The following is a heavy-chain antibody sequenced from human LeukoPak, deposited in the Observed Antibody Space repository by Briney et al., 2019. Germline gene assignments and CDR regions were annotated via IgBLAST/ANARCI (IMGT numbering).Heavy chain of an antibody. D-gene: IGHD4-11*01. CDR2: FDPEDGET. CDR3: AADLPYSNYGPLDY. J-gene: IGHJ4*02. CDR1: GYTLTELS. V-gene: IGHV1-24*01. Sequence: ASVKVSCKVSGYTLTELSMHWVRQAPGKGLEWMGGFDPEDGETIYAQKFQGRVTMTEDTSTDTAFMELSSLRSDDTAVYFCAADLPYSNYGPLDYWGQGTLVTVSS.